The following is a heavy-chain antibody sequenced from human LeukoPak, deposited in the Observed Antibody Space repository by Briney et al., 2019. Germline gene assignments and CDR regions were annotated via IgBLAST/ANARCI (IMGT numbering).Heavy chain of an antibody. V-gene: IGHV4-59*08. CDR3: ARHFLGLTYYDFWSGYPHFDY. CDR2: IYYSGST. CDR1: GGSISSYY. D-gene: IGHD3-3*01. Sequence: PSETLSLTCTVSGGSISSYYWSWIRQPPGKGLEWIGYIYYSGSTNYNPSLKSRVTISVDTSKNQFSLKLSSVTAADTAVYYCARHFLGLTYYDFWSGYPHFDYWGQGTLVTVSP. J-gene: IGHJ4*02.